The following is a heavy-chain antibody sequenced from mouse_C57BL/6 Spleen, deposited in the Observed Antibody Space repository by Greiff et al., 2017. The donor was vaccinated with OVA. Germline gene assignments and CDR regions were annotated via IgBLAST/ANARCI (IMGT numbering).Heavy chain of an antibody. CDR3: ARVSMVTDAMDY. V-gene: IGHV1-64*01. J-gene: IGHJ4*01. Sequence: QVQLQQPGAELVKPGASVKLSCKASGYTFTSYWMHWVKQRPGQGLEWIGMIHPNSGSTNYNEKFKSKATLTVDKSSNTAYMQLSSLTSEDSAVYYCARVSMVTDAMDYWGQGTSVTVSS. CDR1: GYTFTSYW. CDR2: IHPNSGST. D-gene: IGHD2-1*01.